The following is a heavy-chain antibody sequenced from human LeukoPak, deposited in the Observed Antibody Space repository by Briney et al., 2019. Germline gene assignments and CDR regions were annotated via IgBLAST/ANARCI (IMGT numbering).Heavy chain of an antibody. CDR1: GGSISSGGYY. D-gene: IGHD2-15*01. Sequence: SETLSLTCTVSGGSISSGGYYWSWIRQHPGKGLEWIGYIYYSGSTYYNPSLKSRVTISVDTSKNQFSLKVSSVTAADTAVYYCARGARGYCSGGSCYGLPYNWFDPWGQGILVTVSP. CDR2: IYYSGST. CDR3: ARGARGYCSGGSCYGLPYNWFDP. V-gene: IGHV4-31*03. J-gene: IGHJ5*02.